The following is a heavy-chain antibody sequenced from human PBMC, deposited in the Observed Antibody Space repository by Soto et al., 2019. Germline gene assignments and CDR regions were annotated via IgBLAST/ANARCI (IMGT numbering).Heavy chain of an antibody. CDR3: ARSTSSTLNYYYGMDV. D-gene: IGHD6-6*01. J-gene: IGHJ6*02. Sequence: PGGSLRLSCAASGFTFSSYGMHWVRQAPGKGLEWVAIMSYDGSNEFYTDSVKGRFTIARDNSKNTLYLQMNSLRIEDTAVFYCARSTSSTLNYYYGMDVWGQGTTVTVSS. CDR2: MSYDGSNE. V-gene: IGHV3-30*03. CDR1: GFTFSSYG.